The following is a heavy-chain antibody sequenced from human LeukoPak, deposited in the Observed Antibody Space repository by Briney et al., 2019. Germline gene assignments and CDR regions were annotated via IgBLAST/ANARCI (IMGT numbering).Heavy chain of an antibody. CDR1: GFTFSSYW. CDR2: INSDWSST. V-gene: IGHV3-74*01. D-gene: IGHD3-22*01. CDR3: ARETDSSGYYADY. J-gene: IGHJ4*02. Sequence: GGSLRLSCAASGFTFSSYWMQWVRQVQGKGLVLVSRINSDWSSTTYADSVKGRFTISRDNAKNTLFLQMNSLRAEDTAVYYCARETDSSGYYADYWGQGTLVTVSS.